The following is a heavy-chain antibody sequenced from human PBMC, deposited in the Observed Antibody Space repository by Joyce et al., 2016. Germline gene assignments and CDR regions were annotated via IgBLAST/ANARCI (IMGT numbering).Heavy chain of an antibody. CDR2: ISAFNGNT. D-gene: IGHD6-25*01. Sequence: QGQLVQSGAEVKKPGGSVRVSCRASNYALATYGTTWVRQAPGQGLEWMGWISAFNGNTNYAQKFQGRVTMTTDTSTNTAYMELRSLRSDDTAVYYCARQGLRSGTFYYYYGMDVWGQGTTVTVSS. J-gene: IGHJ6*02. CDR3: ARQGLRSGTFYYYYGMDV. CDR1: NYALATYG. V-gene: IGHV1-18*01.